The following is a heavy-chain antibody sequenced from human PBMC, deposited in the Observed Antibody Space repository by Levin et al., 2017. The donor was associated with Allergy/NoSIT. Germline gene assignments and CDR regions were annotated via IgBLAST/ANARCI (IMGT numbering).Heavy chain of an antibody. J-gene: IGHJ3*02. CDR1: GGSISSSSYY. V-gene: IGHV4-39*01. D-gene: IGHD3-16*01. CDR2: IYYSGNT. Sequence: SETLSLTCTVSGGSISSSSYYWGWIRQPPGKGLEWIGSIYYSGNTYYNPSLKSRVTISVDTSKNQLSLKLSSVTAADTAVYYCARLATAGGTFDIWGQGTMVTVSS. CDR3: ARLATAGGTFDI.